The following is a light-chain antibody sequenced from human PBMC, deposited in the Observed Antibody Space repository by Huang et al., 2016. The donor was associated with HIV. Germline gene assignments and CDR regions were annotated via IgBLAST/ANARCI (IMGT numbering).Light chain of an antibody. CDR2: GAS. CDR3: QHYNNWPPWT. J-gene: IGKJ1*01. Sequence: EIVMTQSPATLSVSPGERATLSCRASQGVSNNIAWYQQKPGQTPRLLIHGASTRATGIAAKFSGRGSGTDVTITITSLQPEDSAVYYCQHYNNWPPWTFGPGTQVEI. V-gene: IGKV3D-15*01. CDR1: QGVSNN.